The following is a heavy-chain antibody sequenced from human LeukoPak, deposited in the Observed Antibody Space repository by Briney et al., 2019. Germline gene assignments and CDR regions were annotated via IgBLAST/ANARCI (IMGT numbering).Heavy chain of an antibody. CDR1: GYTFTGYY. CDR2: INPNSGGT. V-gene: IGHV1-2*06. D-gene: IGHD5-24*01. CDR3: ASSQGRDGYNPAGGY. J-gene: IGHJ4*02. Sequence: ASVKVSCKASGYTFTGYYMHWVRQAPGQGLEWMGRINPNSGGTNYAQKFQGRVTMTRDTSISTAYMELSRLRSDDTAVYYCASSQGRDGYNPAGGYWGQGTLVTVSS.